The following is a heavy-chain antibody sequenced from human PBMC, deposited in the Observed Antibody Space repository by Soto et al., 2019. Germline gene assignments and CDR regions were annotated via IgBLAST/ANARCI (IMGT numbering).Heavy chain of an antibody. CDR1: GYTFTSYY. D-gene: IGHD4-17*01. V-gene: IGHV1-46*01. J-gene: IGHJ6*02. CDR2: INPSGGST. Sequence: GASVKVSCKASGYTFTSYYMHWVRQAPGQGLEWMGIINPSGGSTSYAQKFQGRVTMTRDTSTSTVYMELSSLRSEDMAVYYCAKDRNRGDYEPYYYGMDVWGQGTTVTVSS. CDR3: AKDRNRGDYEPYYYGMDV.